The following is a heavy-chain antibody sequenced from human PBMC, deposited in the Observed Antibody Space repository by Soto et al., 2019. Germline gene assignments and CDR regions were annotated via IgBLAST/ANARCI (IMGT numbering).Heavy chain of an antibody. CDR3: ARGAYGSGSGGFFYYYYGMDV. CDR2: ISSSSYI. Sequence: GGSLRLSCAASGFTFSSYSMNWVRQAPGKGLEWVSSISSSSYIYYADSVKGRFTISRDNAKNSLYLQMNSLRAEDTAVYYCARGAYGSGSGGFFYYYYGMDVWGQGTTVTVSS. V-gene: IGHV3-21*01. D-gene: IGHD3-10*01. CDR1: GFTFSSYS. J-gene: IGHJ6*02.